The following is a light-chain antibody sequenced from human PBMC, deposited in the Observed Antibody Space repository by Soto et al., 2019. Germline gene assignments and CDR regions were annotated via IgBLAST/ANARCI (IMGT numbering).Light chain of an antibody. CDR3: AGWDDSLHGLV. CDR1: NSNIGTNY. CDR2: RNN. J-gene: IGLJ1*01. V-gene: IGLV1-47*01. Sequence: HSVLTQPPSASGTPGQRVTISCSGGNSNIGTNYVYWYQHLPGATPKLLIYRNNHRPSGVPDRFSASKSGTSASLAINGLRSEDEANYYCAGWDDSLHGLVFGTGTKLTVL.